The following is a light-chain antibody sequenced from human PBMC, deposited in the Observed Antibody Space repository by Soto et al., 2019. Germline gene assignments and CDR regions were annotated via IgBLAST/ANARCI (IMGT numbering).Light chain of an antibody. Sequence: EIVLTQSPGTLSLSPGERATLSCRASQSVSSSYLAWYQQKPGQAPRLLIYGASSRATGIPDRFSGSGSVTDFTLTISRLEPEDFAVYYCQKYGSWFGQGTKVEIK. CDR3: QKYGSW. V-gene: IGKV3-20*01. CDR1: QSVSSSY. J-gene: IGKJ1*01. CDR2: GAS.